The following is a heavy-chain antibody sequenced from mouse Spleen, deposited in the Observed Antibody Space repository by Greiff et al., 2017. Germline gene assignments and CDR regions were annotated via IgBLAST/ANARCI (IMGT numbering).Heavy chain of an antibody. CDR1: GFTFSDYG. CDR2: ISSGSSTI. D-gene: IGHD1-1*01. V-gene: IGHV5-17*01. J-gene: IGHJ2*01. Sequence: EVHLVESGGGLVKPGGSLKLSCAASGFTFSDYGMHWVRQAPEKGLEWVAYISSGSSTIYYADTVKGRFTISRDNAKNTLFLQMTSLRSEDTAMYYCARRRNYYGSYFDYWGQGTTLTVSS. CDR3: ARRRNYYGSYFDY.